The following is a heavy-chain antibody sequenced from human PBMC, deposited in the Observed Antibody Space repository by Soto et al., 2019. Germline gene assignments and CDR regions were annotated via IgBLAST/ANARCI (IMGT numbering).Heavy chain of an antibody. V-gene: IGHV3-7*01. J-gene: IGHJ4*02. Sequence: GGSLRLSCAASGFMFSSYWMSWVRQAPGKGLEWVANIHGDGGKIYYVDSVKGRFTISRDNAKRSLYLQMNSLRAEDTAVYYCARDFYGGYTYGPGDYWGQGALVTVSS. CDR2: IHGDGGKI. CDR3: ARDFYGGYTYGPGDY. D-gene: IGHD5-18*01. CDR1: GFMFSSYW.